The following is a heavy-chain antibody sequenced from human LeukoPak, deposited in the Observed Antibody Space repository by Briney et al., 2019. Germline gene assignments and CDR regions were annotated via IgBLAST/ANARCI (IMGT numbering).Heavy chain of an antibody. J-gene: IGHJ4*02. CDR1: GFTFSSYG. Sequence: GGSLRLSCAASGFTFSSYGMHWVRQAPGKGLEWVAFIRYDGSNKYYADSMKGRFTISRDNSKNTLYLQMNSLRAEDTAVYYCAKLHTTGTPNGDYWGQGTLVTVSS. V-gene: IGHV3-30*02. D-gene: IGHD1-1*01. CDR2: IRYDGSNK. CDR3: AKLHTTGTPNGDY.